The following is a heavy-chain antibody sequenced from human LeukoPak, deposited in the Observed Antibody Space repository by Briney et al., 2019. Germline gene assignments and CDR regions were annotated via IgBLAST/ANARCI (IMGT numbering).Heavy chain of an antibody. D-gene: IGHD5-18*01. V-gene: IGHV3-21*01. CDR1: GFTFSSYS. Sequence: PGGSLRLSCAASGFTFSSYSMNWVRQAPGKGLEWASSISSSSSYIYYADSVKGRFTISRDNAKNSLYLQMNSLRAEDTAVYHCARDNTAMGSYYMDVWGKGTTVTVSS. CDR3: ARDNTAMGSYYMDV. CDR2: ISSSSSYI. J-gene: IGHJ6*03.